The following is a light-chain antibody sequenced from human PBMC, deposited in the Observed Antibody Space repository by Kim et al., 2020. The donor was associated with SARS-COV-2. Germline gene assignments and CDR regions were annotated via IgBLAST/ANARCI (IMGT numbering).Light chain of an antibody. V-gene: IGLV3-1*01. CDR1: KLGDKY. CDR3: QAWDSSTKGV. CDR2: QDT. J-gene: IGLJ3*02. Sequence: VCPGQTASITCSGDKLGDKYVCWYQQKPGQSPVLVIYQDTKRPSGIPERFSGSNSGNTATLTISGTQAMDEADYYCQAWDSSTKGVFGGGTQLTVL.